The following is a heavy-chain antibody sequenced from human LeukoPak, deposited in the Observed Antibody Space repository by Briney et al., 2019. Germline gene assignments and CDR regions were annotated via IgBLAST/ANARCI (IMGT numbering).Heavy chain of an antibody. CDR3: ARTTYYYDSSGFLGVDAFDI. CDR1: GGSISSSC. Sequence: SETLSLTCTVSGGSISSSCWSWIRQPPGKGLEWIGYIYYSGSTNYNPSLKSRVTISVDTSKNQFSLKLSSVTAADTAVYYCARTTYYYDSSGFLGVDAFDIWGQGTMVTVSS. J-gene: IGHJ3*02. V-gene: IGHV4-59*01. D-gene: IGHD3-22*01. CDR2: IYYSGST.